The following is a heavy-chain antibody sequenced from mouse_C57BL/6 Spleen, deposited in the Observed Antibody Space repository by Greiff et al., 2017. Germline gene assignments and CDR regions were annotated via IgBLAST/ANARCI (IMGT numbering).Heavy chain of an antibody. CDR2: IDPSDSYT. CDR1: GYTFTSYW. V-gene: IGHV1-50*01. CDR3: ARNYYGTSWGFAY. J-gene: IGHJ3*01. Sequence: VQLQQPGAELVKPGASVKLSCKASGYTFTSYWMQWVKQRPGQGLEWIGEIDPSDSYTNYNQKFKGKATLTVDTSSSTAYMQLSSLTSEDSAVYYCARNYYGTSWGFAYWGQGTLVTVSA. D-gene: IGHD1-1*01.